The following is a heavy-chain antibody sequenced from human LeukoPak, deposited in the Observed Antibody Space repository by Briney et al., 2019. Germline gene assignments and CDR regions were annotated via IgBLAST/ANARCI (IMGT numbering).Heavy chain of an antibody. V-gene: IGHV3-21*01. D-gene: IGHD5-18*01. CDR1: GFTFSNYG. CDR2: ISSSSSYI. CDR3: ARGGIQLYNWFDP. J-gene: IGHJ5*02. Sequence: GGSLRLSCAASGFTFSNYGMSWVRQAPGKGLEWVSSISSSSSYIYYADSVKGRFTISRDNAKNSLYLQMNSLRAEDTAVYYCARGGIQLYNWFDPWGQGTLVTVSS.